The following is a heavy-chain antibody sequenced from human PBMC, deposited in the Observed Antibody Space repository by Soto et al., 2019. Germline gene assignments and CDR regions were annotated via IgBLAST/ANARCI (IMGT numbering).Heavy chain of an antibody. CDR3: AKRPMVIGVSGPFDY. CDR2: ISAIGSNT. Sequence: GGSLRLSCAASGFTFNNYFMSWVRQAPGKGLEWVSTISAIGSNTYYADSVKGRFTISRDNSKNTLYLQMDSLRSEDTAVYYCAKRPMVIGVSGPFDYWGQGSLVTVSS. CDR1: GFTFNNYF. V-gene: IGHV3-23*01. D-gene: IGHD3-22*01. J-gene: IGHJ4*02.